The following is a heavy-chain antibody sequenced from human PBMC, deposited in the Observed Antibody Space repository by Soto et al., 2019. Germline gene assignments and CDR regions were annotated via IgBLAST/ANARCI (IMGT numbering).Heavy chain of an antibody. CDR1: GGTFSSYA. CDR3: ARERDSYGSPFDY. J-gene: IGHJ4*02. CDR2: IIPIFGTA. D-gene: IGHD5-18*01. Sequence: EASVKVSCKASGGTFSSYAISWVRQAPGQGLEWMGGIIPIFGTANYAQKFQGRVTITADESTSTAYMELSSLRSEDTAVYYCARERDSYGSPFDYWGQGTLVTVSS. V-gene: IGHV1-69*13.